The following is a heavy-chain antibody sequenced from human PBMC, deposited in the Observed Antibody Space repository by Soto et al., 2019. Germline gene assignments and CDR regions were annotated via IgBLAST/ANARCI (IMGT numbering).Heavy chain of an antibody. J-gene: IGHJ4*02. CDR3: ARVKDIAVAGTEFDS. Sequence: QVQLVQSGAEVKKPGASVKVSCKASGYTFTSYGISWVRQAPGQGLEWMGWISAYNGNTNYAQKLQGRVTMTTDTTTSTAYTERRSLRSGDAGVYYCARVKDIAVAGTEFDSWGQGTLVTVSS. CDR2: ISAYNGNT. V-gene: IGHV1-18*01. D-gene: IGHD6-19*01. CDR1: GYTFTSYG.